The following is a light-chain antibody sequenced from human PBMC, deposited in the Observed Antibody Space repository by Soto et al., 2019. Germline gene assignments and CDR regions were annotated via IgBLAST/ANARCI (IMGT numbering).Light chain of an antibody. Sequence: DIQLTQSPSTLSASVGDRVTITCRASHSISTYLAWYQQKPGEAPKALIYTVSTLRSGVPSRFSGSGSGTGFTRTIASLQPDDFAAYYCQQDNSFSWTFGQGTKVEVK. CDR1: HSISTY. CDR3: QQDNSFSWT. CDR2: TVS. J-gene: IGKJ1*01. V-gene: IGKV1-5*03.